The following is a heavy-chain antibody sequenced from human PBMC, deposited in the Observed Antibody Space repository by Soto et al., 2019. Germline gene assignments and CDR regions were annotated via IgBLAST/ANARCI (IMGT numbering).Heavy chain of an antibody. V-gene: IGHV4-39*01. Sequence: SETLSLTCSVSDDAINSDKYYWGWIRQPPGKGLEWIGSIYYRGNAYYNPSLQTRVTISLDKSKSQFSLKLNSVTAADSAVYFCARPEPLATISYYFDFWRQVDLVTVSS. CDR2: IYYRGNA. CDR3: ARPEPLATISYYFDF. D-gene: IGHD1-26*01. CDR1: DDAINSDKYY. J-gene: IGHJ4*02.